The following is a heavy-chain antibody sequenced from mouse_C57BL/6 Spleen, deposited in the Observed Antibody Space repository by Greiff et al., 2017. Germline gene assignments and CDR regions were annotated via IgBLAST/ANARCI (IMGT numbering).Heavy chain of an antibody. CDR2: INPYNGDT. V-gene: IGHV1-20*01. Sequence: VHVKQSGPELVKPGDSVKISCKASGYSFTGYFMNWVMQSHGKSLEWIGRINPYNGDTFYNQKFKGKATLTVDKSSSTAHMELRSLTSEDSAVYYCARRGDGYYVGFAYWGQGTLVTVSA. J-gene: IGHJ3*01. CDR1: GYSFTGYF. CDR3: ARRGDGYYVGFAY. D-gene: IGHD2-3*01.